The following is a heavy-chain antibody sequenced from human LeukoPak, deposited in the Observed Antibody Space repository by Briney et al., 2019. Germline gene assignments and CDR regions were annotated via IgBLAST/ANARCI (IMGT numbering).Heavy chain of an antibody. CDR3: ARDRRPSIYGGLDS. Sequence: GGSLRLSWAASGSTFSDYWMSWVRQPPGKGLEWVANIKQDGSEKYYVDSVKGRFTISRDNAKNSLYLQMNSLTAEDTAVYYCARDRRPSIYGGLDSWGQGTLVTVSS. J-gene: IGHJ5*02. V-gene: IGHV3-7*01. CDR2: IKQDGSEK. D-gene: IGHD4-23*01. CDR1: GSTFSDYW.